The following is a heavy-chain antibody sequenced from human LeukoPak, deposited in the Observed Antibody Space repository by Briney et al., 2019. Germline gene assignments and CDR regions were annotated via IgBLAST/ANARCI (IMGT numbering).Heavy chain of an antibody. V-gene: IGHV1-69*13. J-gene: IGHJ6*03. D-gene: IGHD6-6*01. CDR3: ARAGVAARASYYYYMDV. CDR2: IIPIFGTA. CDR1: GGTFSSYA. Sequence: GASVKVSCKASGGTFSSYAISWVRQAPGQGLEWMGGIIPIFGTANYAQKFQGRVTITADESTSTAYTELSSLRSEDTAVYYCARAGVAARASYYYYMDVWGKGTTVTVSS.